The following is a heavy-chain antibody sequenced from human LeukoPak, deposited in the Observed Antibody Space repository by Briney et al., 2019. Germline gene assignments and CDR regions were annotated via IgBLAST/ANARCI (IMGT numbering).Heavy chain of an antibody. J-gene: IGHJ5*02. CDR3: ARDPGSFLSSSGWLNWFDP. CDR1: GYTFINYY. D-gene: IGHD6-19*01. V-gene: IGHV1-46*01. CDR2: ISPSGGST. Sequence: ASVKVSCKASGYTFINYYIHWVRQAPGQGLEWMGVISPSGGSTSYAQKFQGRVTVTRDTSTSTVYMELRSLRSEDTAVYYCARDPGSFLSSSGWLNWFDPWGQGTLVTVSS.